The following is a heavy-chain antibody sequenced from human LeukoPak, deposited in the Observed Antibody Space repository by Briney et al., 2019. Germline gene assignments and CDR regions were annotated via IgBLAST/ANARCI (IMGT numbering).Heavy chain of an antibody. V-gene: IGHV1-18*01. CDR3: ARELGYYGSGSYYNPYNWFDP. CDR2: ISAYNGNT. Sequence: ASVKVSCKASGGTFSSYAISWVRQAPGQGLEWMGWISAYNGNTNYAQKLQGRVTMTTDTSKSTAYMELRSLRSDDTAVYYCARELGYYGSGSYYNPYNWFDPWGQGTLVTVSS. J-gene: IGHJ5*02. D-gene: IGHD3-10*01. CDR1: GGTFSSYA.